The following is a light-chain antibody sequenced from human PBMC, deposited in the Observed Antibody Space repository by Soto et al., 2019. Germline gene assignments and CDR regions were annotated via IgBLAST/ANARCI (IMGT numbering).Light chain of an antibody. CDR1: SSDVGGYNL. CDR3: SSYAGSSTWV. V-gene: IGLV2-23*02. Sequence: QSALTQPASVSGSPGQSITISCTGTSSDVGGYNLVSWYQQHPGKAPKLVIYDVNNRPSGVSNRFSGSKSGNTASLTISGLQAEDEADYYCSSYAGSSTWVFGGGTKLTVL. CDR2: DVN. J-gene: IGLJ2*01.